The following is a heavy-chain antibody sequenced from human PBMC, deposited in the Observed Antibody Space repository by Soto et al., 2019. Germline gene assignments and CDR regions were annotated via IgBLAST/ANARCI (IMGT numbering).Heavy chain of an antibody. D-gene: IGHD4-17*01. J-gene: IGHJ4*02. CDR3: ARDFGRGDYVVGGGDY. CDR2: ISSSSSYI. V-gene: IGHV3-21*01. Sequence: EVQLVESGGGLVKPGGSLRLFCAASGFTFSSYSMIWVRQAPGKGPEWVSSISSSSSYIYYADSVKGRFTISRDNAKNSLYLQMNSLRAEDTAVYYCARDFGRGDYVVGGGDYWGQGTLVTVSS. CDR1: GFTFSSYS.